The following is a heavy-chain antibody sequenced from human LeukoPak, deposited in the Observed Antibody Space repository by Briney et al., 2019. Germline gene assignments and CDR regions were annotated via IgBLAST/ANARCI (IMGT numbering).Heavy chain of an antibody. D-gene: IGHD5-18*01. J-gene: IGHJ4*02. CDR2: IIPIFGTA. CDR3: ARGSVDTAMVFYY. V-gene: IGHV1-69*13. CDR1: GGTFSSYA. Sequence: GASVKVSCKASGGTFSSYAISWVRQAPGQGLEWMGGIIPIFGTANYAQKFQGRVTITADESTSTAYMELSSLRSEDTAVYYCARGSVDTAMVFYYWGQGTLVTVSS.